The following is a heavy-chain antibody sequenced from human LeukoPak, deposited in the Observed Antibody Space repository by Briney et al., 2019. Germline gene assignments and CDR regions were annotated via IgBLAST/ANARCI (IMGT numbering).Heavy chain of an antibody. D-gene: IGHD3-22*01. V-gene: IGHV1-24*01. Sequence: ASVKVSCKVSGYTLTELSMHWVRQAPGKGLEWMGGFDPEDGETIYAQKFQGRVTMTEDTSTDTAYMELSSLRSEDTAVYYCARHTRHYYDSSGDAFDIWGQGTMVTVSS. CDR3: ARHTRHYYDSSGDAFDI. CDR1: GYTLTELS. J-gene: IGHJ3*02. CDR2: FDPEDGET.